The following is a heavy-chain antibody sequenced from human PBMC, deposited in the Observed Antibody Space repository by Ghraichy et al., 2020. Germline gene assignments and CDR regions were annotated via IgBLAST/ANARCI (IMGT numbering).Heavy chain of an antibody. CDR2: INSDGSST. CDR1: GFTFSSYW. Sequence: GESLNISCAASGFTFSSYWMHWVRQAPGKGLVWVSRINSDGSSTSYADSVKGRFTISRDNAKNTLYLQMNSLRAEDTAVYYCARGGYYDILTGSDYWGQGTLVTVSS. D-gene: IGHD3-9*01. V-gene: IGHV3-74*01. CDR3: ARGGYYDILTGSDY. J-gene: IGHJ4*02.